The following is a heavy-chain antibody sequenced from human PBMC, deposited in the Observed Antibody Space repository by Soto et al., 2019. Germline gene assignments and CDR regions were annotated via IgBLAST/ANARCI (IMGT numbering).Heavy chain of an antibody. J-gene: IGHJ6*03. V-gene: IGHV4-34*01. Sequence: SETLSLTCAVYGGSFSGYYWSWIRQPPGKGLEWIGEINHSGSTNYNPSLKSRVTISVDTSKNQFSLKLSSVTAADTAVYYCARGRAGGYYMDVWGKGTTVTVSS. CDR2: INHSGST. CDR3: ARGRAGGYYMDV. D-gene: IGHD1-26*01. CDR1: GGSFSGYY.